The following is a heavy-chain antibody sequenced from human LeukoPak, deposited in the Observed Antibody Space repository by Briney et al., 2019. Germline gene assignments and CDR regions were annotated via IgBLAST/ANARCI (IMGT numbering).Heavy chain of an antibody. J-gene: IGHJ3*02. CDR3: ARDSPYWGAFEI. CDR2: ISSNGGST. D-gene: IGHD7-27*01. V-gene: IGHV3-64*01. CDR1: GFTFSSYA. Sequence: PTGGSLRLSCAASGFTFSSYAMHWVRQAPGKGLEYVSAISSNGGSTYYANSVKGRFAISRDNSKNTLYLQMGSLRAEDMAVYYCARDSPYWGAFEIWGQGTMVTVSS.